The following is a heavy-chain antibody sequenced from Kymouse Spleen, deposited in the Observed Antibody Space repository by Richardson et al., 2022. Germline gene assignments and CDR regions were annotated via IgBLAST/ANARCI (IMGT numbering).Heavy chain of an antibody. D-gene: IGHD3-10*01. CDR3: ARGVVRGVIIDY. CDR1: GGSISSSSYY. CDR2: IYYSGST. Sequence: QLQLQESGPGLVKPSETLSLTCTVSGGSISSSSYYWGWIRQPPGKGLEWIGSIYYSGSTYYNPSLKSRVTISVDTSKNQFSLKLSSVTAADTAVYYCARGVVRGVIIDYWGQGTLVTVSS. V-gene: IGHV4-39*01. J-gene: IGHJ4*02.